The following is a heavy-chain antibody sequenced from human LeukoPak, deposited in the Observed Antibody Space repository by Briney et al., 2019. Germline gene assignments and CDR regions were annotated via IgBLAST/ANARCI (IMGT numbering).Heavy chain of an antibody. V-gene: IGHV1-24*01. D-gene: IGHD1-7*01. CDR1: GHTLSEIS. Sequence: ASVTVSCTVSGHTLSEISMHWVRQAPGKGLEWMGSFDPEDGETMYAENFQGRFTMTEDTSRDTAYMELSSLRSEDTAVYFCATDKGGPGTTFHDPFDNWGQGTMVTVSS. CDR3: ATDKGGPGTTFHDPFDN. CDR2: FDPEDGET. J-gene: IGHJ3*02.